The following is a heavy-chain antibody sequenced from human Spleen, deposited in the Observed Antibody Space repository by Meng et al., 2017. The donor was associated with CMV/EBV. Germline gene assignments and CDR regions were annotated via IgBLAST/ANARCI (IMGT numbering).Heavy chain of an antibody. CDR2: IKWNGGRT. V-gene: IGHV3-20*04. CDR3: ARSGISTMSFDY. CDR1: GFTFDDNG. J-gene: IGHJ4*02. Sequence: GGSLRLSCAASGFTFDDNGMSWVRQVPGKGLEWVSSIKWNGGRTGYADSVKGRFTISRDNAKDSLYLQMDSLRAEDTALYYCARSGISTMSFDYWGQGTVVTVSS. D-gene: IGHD3-22*01.